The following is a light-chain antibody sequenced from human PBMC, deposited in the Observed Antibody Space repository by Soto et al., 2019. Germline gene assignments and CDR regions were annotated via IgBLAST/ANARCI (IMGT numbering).Light chain of an antibody. V-gene: IGLV1-44*01. J-gene: IGLJ2*01. CDR1: SSNIGSNS. Sequence: QSVLTQPPSASGTPGQRVTISCSGSSSNIGSNSVNWYQQVPGTAPKLLIYSTNQRPSGVPDRFSGSKSDTSASLAISGLQSEDEADYYCAAWDDSLNGEVVFGGGTQLTV. CDR3: AAWDDSLNGEVV. CDR2: STN.